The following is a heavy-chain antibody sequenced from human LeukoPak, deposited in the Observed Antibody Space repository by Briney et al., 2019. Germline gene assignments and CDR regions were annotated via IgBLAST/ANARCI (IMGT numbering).Heavy chain of an antibody. D-gene: IGHD2-2*02. Sequence: PGGSLRLACAASRFTFSSYAMSWVRQAPGKGLEWVSAISGSGGSTYYADSVKGRFTISRDNSKNTLYLQMNSLRAEDTAVYYCAKGTDIVVVPAAIIIWGQGTLVTVSS. J-gene: IGHJ4*02. CDR1: RFTFSSYA. CDR3: AKGTDIVVVPAAIII. CDR2: ISGSGGST. V-gene: IGHV3-23*01.